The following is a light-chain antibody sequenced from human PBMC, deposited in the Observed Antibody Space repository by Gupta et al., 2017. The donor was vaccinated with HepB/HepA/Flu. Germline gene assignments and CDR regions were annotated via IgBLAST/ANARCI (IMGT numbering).Light chain of an antibody. Sequence: SYVLTQPPSVSVAPGKTASTTCGGNNIGSKSVHWYQQKPGQAPVLVVYDDSDRPSGIPERFSGYNSGNTATLTISRVEAGDEADYYCQVWDSSSDHPVFGGGTKLTVL. V-gene: IGLV3-21*03. CDR2: DDS. J-gene: IGLJ2*01. CDR1: NIGSKS. CDR3: QVWDSSSDHPV.